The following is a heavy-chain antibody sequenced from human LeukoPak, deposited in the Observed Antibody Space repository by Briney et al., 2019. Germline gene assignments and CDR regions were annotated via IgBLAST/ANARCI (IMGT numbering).Heavy chain of an antibody. CDR2: ISGSGGST. CDR3: AKDSPPWSGELNYFDY. J-gene: IGHJ4*02. D-gene: IGHD3-10*01. CDR1: GFTFSSYA. Sequence: GGSLRLSCAASGFTFSSYAMSWVRQAPGKGLEWVSAISGSGGSTYYADSVKGRFTISRDNSKNTLYLQMNSLRAEDTAVYYCAKDSPPWSGELNYFDYWGQGTLVTVSS. V-gene: IGHV3-23*01.